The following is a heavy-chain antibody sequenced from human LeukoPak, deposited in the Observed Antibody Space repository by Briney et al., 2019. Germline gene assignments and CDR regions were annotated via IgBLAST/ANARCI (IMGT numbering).Heavy chain of an antibody. CDR3: ASGSNYDFWSGSALYYYMDV. CDR1: GVSISSGSYY. Sequence: PSETLSLTCTVSGVSISSGSYYWSWIRQPAGRGLEWIVRIYTSGSTNYNPALKSRATTSVDTSKNQFPLKLSSVTAADTAEYYCASGSNYDFWSGSALYYYMDVCGKGTTVTVSS. CDR2: IYTSGST. D-gene: IGHD3-3*01. J-gene: IGHJ6*03. V-gene: IGHV4-61*02.